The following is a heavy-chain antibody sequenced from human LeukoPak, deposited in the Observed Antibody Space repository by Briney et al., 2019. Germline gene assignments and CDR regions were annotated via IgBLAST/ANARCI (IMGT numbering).Heavy chain of an antibody. D-gene: IGHD6-19*01. CDR3: ARDSGWHSDY. J-gene: IGHJ4*02. CDR2: IYYSGST. V-gene: IGHV4-30-4*01. CDR1: GGSISNGDYY. Sequence: ASETLSLTCTVSGGSISNGDYYWSWIHQPPGKGLEWIGYIYYSGSTYYNPSLKSRVTISVDTSKNQFSLKLSSVTAADTAVYYCARDSGWHSDYWGQGTLVTVSS.